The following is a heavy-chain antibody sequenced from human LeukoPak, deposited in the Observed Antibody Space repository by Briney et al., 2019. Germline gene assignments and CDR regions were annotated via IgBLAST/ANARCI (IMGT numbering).Heavy chain of an antibody. Sequence: GGSLRLSCAASGFTFSSYAMSWVRQAPGKGLEWVSAISGSGGSTYYADSVKGRFTISRDNSKNTLYLQMSSLRAEDTAVYYCAKRSRVRAAADLFDYWGQGTLVTVSS. J-gene: IGHJ4*02. CDR1: GFTFSSYA. CDR2: ISGSGGST. CDR3: AKRSRVRAAADLFDY. V-gene: IGHV3-23*01. D-gene: IGHD6-13*01.